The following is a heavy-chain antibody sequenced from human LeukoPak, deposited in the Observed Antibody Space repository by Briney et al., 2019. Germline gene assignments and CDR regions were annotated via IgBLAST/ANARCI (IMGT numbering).Heavy chain of an antibody. CDR2: ISGSGGST. Sequence: GGTLRLSCAASGFTFSSYGMSWVRQAPGKGLEWVSAISGSGGSTYYADSVKGRFTISRDNSKNTLYLQMNGLRAEDTAVYYCAKGGRDAEYFKHWGQGTLVTVSS. CDR3: AKGGRDAEYFKH. V-gene: IGHV3-23*01. CDR1: GFTFSSYG. J-gene: IGHJ1*01.